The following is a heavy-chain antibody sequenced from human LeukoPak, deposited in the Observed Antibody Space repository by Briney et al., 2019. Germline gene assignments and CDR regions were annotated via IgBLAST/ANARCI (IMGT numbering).Heavy chain of an antibody. CDR1: GYTFTSYG. CDR3: ARERYFDY. V-gene: IGHV1-2*02. CDR2: INPNTGGT. Sequence: ASVKVSCKASGYTFTSYGISWVRRAPGQGLEWMGWINPNTGGTNYAQNFQGRVTMTRDTSISTAYMELSRLTSDDTAVYYCARERYFDYWGQGTLVTVSS. J-gene: IGHJ4*02.